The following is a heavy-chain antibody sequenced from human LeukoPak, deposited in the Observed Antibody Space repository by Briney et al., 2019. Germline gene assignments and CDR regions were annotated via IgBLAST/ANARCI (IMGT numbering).Heavy chain of an antibody. CDR2: INQDGSQK. Sequence: GRSLRLSCAASGFTFSSYGMHWVRQAPGKGLEWVANINQDGSQKNYVASVKGRFTISRDNAKNLLFLQMNSLRVEDTALYYCGRDMDIWGQGTSVTVSS. J-gene: IGHJ6*02. CDR3: GRDMDI. CDR1: GFTFSSYG. V-gene: IGHV3-7*01.